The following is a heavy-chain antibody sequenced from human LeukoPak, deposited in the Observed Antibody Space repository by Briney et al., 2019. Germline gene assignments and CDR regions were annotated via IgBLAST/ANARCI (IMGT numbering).Heavy chain of an antibody. Sequence: GGSLRLSCAASGFTFSDYSMSWVRQAPGKGLEWISYVGISSGNTKYADSVKGRFTICGDSAKNSVFLQMNSLRVEDTAVYYCARDHRYAFDNWGQGTLVTVSS. V-gene: IGHV3-11*06. D-gene: IGHD5-12*01. J-gene: IGHJ4*02. CDR2: VGISSGNT. CDR1: GFTFSDYS. CDR3: ARDHRYAFDN.